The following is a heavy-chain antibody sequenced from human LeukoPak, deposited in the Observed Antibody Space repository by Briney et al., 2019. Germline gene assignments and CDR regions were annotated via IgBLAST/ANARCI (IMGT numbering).Heavy chain of an antibody. CDR3: ARGPIIDIVVVPAANDYYYMDV. CDR2: INPKSGGT. J-gene: IGHJ6*03. CDR1: GYTFSGYY. Sequence: GASVKVSCKASGYTFSGYYMHWVRQAPGQGLEWMGWINPKSGGTNEAQKFHDRVTMTRDTSIRTAYMEVSRLRSDDTAVYYCARGPIIDIVVVPAANDYYYMDVWGKGTTVTVSS. V-gene: IGHV1-2*02. D-gene: IGHD2-2*01.